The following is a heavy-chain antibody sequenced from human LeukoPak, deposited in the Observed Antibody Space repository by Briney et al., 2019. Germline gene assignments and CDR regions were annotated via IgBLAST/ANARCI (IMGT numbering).Heavy chain of an antibody. CDR2: INHSGST. Sequence: SETLSLTCAVYGGSFSGYYWSWIRQPPGKGLEWIGEINHSGSTNYNPSLKSRVTISVDTSKNQFSLKLSSVTAADTAVYYCARHRIYCDSSGYYSRTPGNWFDPWGQGTLVTVSS. D-gene: IGHD3-22*01. CDR1: GGSFSGYY. J-gene: IGHJ5*02. V-gene: IGHV4-34*01. CDR3: ARHRIYCDSSGYYSRTPGNWFDP.